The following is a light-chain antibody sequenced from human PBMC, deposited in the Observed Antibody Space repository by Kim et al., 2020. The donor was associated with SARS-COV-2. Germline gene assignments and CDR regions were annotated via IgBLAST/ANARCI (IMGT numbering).Light chain of an antibody. Sequence: RITISCTGSRSDIEAGLDVHWYQQHPGAHPKLVIFGNTNRPSGVLDRFSGSKSDASAALGIAGRQPEDEADYYCQSYDTLSGLWVFGGGTKLTVL. CDR1: RSDIEAGLD. V-gene: IGLV1-40*03. CDR2: GNT. J-gene: IGLJ3*02. CDR3: QSYDTLSGLWV.